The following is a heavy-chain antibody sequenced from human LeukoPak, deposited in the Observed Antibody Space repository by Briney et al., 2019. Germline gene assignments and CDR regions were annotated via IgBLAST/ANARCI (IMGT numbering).Heavy chain of an antibody. Sequence: TLSLTCTVSGASISSYYWSWIRQPPGKALEWLALIYWDDDKRYSPSLKSRLTITKDTSKNQVVLTMTNMDPVDTATYYCAHRAHSNNWYWFDPWGQGTLVTVSS. D-gene: IGHD6-13*01. J-gene: IGHJ5*02. V-gene: IGHV2-5*08. CDR1: GASISSYYW. CDR2: IYWDDDK. CDR3: AHRAHSNNWYWFDP.